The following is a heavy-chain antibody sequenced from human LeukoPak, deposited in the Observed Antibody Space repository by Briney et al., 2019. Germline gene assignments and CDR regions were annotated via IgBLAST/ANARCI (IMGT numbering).Heavy chain of an antibody. Sequence: PGGSLRLSCAASGFTFSSYWMSWVRHAPGKGLEWVANIKQDGGEKYYVDSVKGRFTISRDNAKNLLFLQMNGLRAEDTALYYSARGRSITLLRGVAMSDGFDIWGQGAMVAVSS. J-gene: IGHJ3*02. CDR1: GFTFSSYW. CDR2: IKQDGGEK. V-gene: IGHV3-7*02. CDR3: ARGRSITLLRGVAMSDGFDI. D-gene: IGHD3-10*01.